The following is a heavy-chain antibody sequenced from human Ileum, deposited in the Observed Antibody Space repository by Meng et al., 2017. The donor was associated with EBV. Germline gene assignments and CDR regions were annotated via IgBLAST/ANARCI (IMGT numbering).Heavy chain of an antibody. CDR3: SRDLAGPYDD. CDR1: GFTFSSYI. J-gene: IGHJ4*02. Sequence: GQLVWAGGSLAKPWGSLRLSCAASGFTFSSYIMNWVRQAPGKGLEWGSSISSSSSSIHYADSVKGRFTTSRDNTKNILYLQMDSLRAEDTAVYFCSRDLAGPYDDWGQGTLVTVSS. CDR2: ISSSSSSI. V-gene: IGHV3-21*01.